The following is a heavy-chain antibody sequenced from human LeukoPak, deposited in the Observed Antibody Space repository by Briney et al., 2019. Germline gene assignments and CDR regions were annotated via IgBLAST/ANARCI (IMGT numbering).Heavy chain of an antibody. CDR1: GFIVSGDF. D-gene: IGHD1-26*01. J-gene: IGHJ4*02. CDR3: ARERGRGRDSPWFDY. V-gene: IGHV3-53*01. Sequence: PGGSLRLSWAASGFIVSGDFMSWVRQAPGKGLEWVSVIYSDGSTYYADSVKGRFTISRDNSKNTLDLQMTGLRAEDTAVYYCARERGRGRDSPWFDYWGQGTLVTVSS. CDR2: IYSDGST.